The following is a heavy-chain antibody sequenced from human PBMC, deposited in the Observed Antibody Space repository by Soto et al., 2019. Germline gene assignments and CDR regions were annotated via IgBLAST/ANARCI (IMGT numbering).Heavy chain of an antibody. D-gene: IGHD6-19*01. CDR3: ATSRISIAVAGETEYYFDY. CDR1: GYIFTGYY. V-gene: IGHV1-2*04. J-gene: IGHJ4*02. CDR2: INPNSGDT. Sequence: ASVKVSCKASGYIFTGYYMHWVRQAPGQGLEWMGWINPNSGDTNYTQKFQGWVTMTRDTSISTAYMELSRLRSDDTAVYYCATSRISIAVAGETEYYFDYWGQGTPVTVST.